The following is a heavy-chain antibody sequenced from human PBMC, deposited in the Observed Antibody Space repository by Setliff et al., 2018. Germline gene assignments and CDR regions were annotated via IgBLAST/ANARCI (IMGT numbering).Heavy chain of an antibody. Sequence: PSETLSLTCAASGGTFSDYHWTWIRQPPGKGLEWIGEINHSGSSNYNPSLKSRLTISVDTSKNQFSLRLNSVTAADTAVYYCARGRNVAARLLDSWGQGARVTVSS. CDR3: ARGRNVAARLLDS. D-gene: IGHD6-6*01. CDR2: INHSGSS. J-gene: IGHJ4*02. CDR1: GGTFSDYH. V-gene: IGHV4-34*01.